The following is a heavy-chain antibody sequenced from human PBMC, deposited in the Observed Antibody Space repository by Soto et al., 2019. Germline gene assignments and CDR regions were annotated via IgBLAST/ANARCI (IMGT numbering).Heavy chain of an antibody. CDR1: GGSISSSSYY. Sequence: QLQLQESGPGLVKPSETLSLTCSVSGGSISSSSYYWGWIRQPPGKGLEWIGSIYYSGSIYYNPPLKSRVPISVETSKNQFSLKLSSVTAAETAVYYCARQSSGWYNWFDPWGQGTLVTVSS. V-gene: IGHV4-39*01. CDR2: IYYSGSI. D-gene: IGHD6-19*01. J-gene: IGHJ5*02. CDR3: ARQSSGWYNWFDP.